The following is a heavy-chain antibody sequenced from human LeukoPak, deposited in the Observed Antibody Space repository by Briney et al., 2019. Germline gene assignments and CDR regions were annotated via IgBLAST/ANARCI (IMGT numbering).Heavy chain of an antibody. Sequence: PGGSLRLSCAASGFTVSSNYMSWVRQAPGKGLEWVSAISGSGGSTYYADSVKGRFTISRDNSKNTLYLEMNSLRAEDTAVYYCAKGDRVRGLTVFDYWGQGTLVTVSS. CDR1: GFTVSSNY. V-gene: IGHV3-23*01. CDR3: AKGDRVRGLTVFDY. CDR2: ISGSGGST. J-gene: IGHJ4*02. D-gene: IGHD3-10*01.